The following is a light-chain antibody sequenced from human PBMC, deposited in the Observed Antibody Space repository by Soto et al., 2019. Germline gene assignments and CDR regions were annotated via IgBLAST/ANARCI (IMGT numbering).Light chain of an antibody. V-gene: IGKV3-15*01. J-gene: IGKJ1*01. Sequence: EIVMTQSPGTVSVFPGETVTLSCRASQSVSGYLNWFHQKPGLPPGLVLRRIFTRAIGVPARLSGSGSETEFTLTISGLQSEDSGVYYCLQHYSWPWTFGQGTKVEVK. CDR3: LQHYSWPWT. CDR2: RIF. CDR1: QSVSGY.